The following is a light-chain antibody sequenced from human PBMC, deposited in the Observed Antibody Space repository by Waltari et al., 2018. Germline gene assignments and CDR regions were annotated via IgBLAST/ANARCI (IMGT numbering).Light chain of an antibody. J-gene: IGKJ2*01. V-gene: IGKV1-9*01. CDR2: TAS. Sequence: DTQLTQSPSFLAASVGDRVTITCRTSQGISSYLAWYQQKPGKAPKLLIYTASTLQSGVPSRFSGSGSGTEFTLTISSLQPEDFATYYCQHHNSYPVTFGQGTKLEIK. CDR1: QGISSY. CDR3: QHHNSYPVT.